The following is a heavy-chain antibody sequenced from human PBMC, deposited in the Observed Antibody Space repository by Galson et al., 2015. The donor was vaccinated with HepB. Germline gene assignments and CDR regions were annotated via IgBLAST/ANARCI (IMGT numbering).Heavy chain of an antibody. Sequence: SLRLSCAASGFTVSGSYMSWVRQAPGKGLEWVSVFHSDGDSDYADSVKGRFTISRDNSKNTLYLQMNSLRAEDTAVDFCARDDFDYRNAIYYFDSWGQGNLVPVSS. J-gene: IGHJ4*02. V-gene: IGHV3-53*01. CDR3: ARDDFDYRNAIYYFDS. D-gene: IGHD4-11*01. CDR2: FHSDGDS. CDR1: GFTVSGSY.